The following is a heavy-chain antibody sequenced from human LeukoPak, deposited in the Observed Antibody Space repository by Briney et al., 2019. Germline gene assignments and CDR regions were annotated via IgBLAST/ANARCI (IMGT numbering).Heavy chain of an antibody. CDR3: ARGVLPQGRGAFDI. CDR1: GGTFSNYA. D-gene: IGHD3-3*01. V-gene: IGHV1-2*02. J-gene: IGHJ3*02. CDR2: VIPSSGGT. Sequence: ASVKVSCKASGGTFSNYAISWVRQAPGQGLEWMGWVIPSSGGTKYAQKFQDRVTMTRDTSINTAYMELSSLTYDDTAVYYCARGVLPQGRGAFDIWGQGAMVTVSS.